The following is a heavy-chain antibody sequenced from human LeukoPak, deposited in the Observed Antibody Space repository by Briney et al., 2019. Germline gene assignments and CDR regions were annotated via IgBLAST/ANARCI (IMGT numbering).Heavy chain of an antibody. J-gene: IGHJ2*01. Sequence: GGSLRLSCAASGFTFSSYAMSWVRQAPGKGLEWVSAISGSGGSTYYADSVKGRFTISRDNAKNSLYLQMNSLRAEDTALYYCAKDIAAAGTGWYFDLWGRGTLVTVS. CDR2: ISGSGGST. D-gene: IGHD6-13*01. CDR3: AKDIAAAGTGWYFDL. V-gene: IGHV3-23*01. CDR1: GFTFSSYA.